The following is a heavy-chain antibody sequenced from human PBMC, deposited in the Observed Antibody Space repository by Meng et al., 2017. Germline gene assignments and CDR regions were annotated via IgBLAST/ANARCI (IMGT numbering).Heavy chain of an antibody. Sequence: VLLNERGAGRFKPPANLCPTCAAYGGSFSGYYWSWIRQPPGKGLEWIGEINHSGSTNYNPSLKSRVTISVDTSKNQFSLKLSSVTAADTAVYYCARKFTMVRGIYNWFDPWGQGTLVTVSS. V-gene: IGHV4-34*01. D-gene: IGHD3-10*01. CDR3: ARKFTMVRGIYNWFDP. J-gene: IGHJ5*02. CDR2: INHSGST. CDR1: GGSFSGYY.